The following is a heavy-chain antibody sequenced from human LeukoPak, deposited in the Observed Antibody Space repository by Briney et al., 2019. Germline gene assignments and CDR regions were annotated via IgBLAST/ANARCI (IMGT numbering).Heavy chain of an antibody. CDR1: GFTSSTYA. Sequence: GGSLRLSCAASGFTSSTYAMSWVRQAPGKGLEWVSDISGSGGSTYYADSVKGRFTVSRDNSKNTLYLQMSSLRADDTAVYYCAKGPRQQLVTRFDNWGQGTLVTVSS. J-gene: IGHJ4*02. CDR2: ISGSGGST. CDR3: AKGPRQQLVTRFDN. V-gene: IGHV3-23*01. D-gene: IGHD6-13*01.